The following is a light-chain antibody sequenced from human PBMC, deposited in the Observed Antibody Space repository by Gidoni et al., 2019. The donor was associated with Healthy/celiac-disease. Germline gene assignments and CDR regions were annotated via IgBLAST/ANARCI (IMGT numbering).Light chain of an antibody. CDR1: QSISSY. CDR2: AAS. Sequence: DIKMTQSPSSLSASVGDRVTITCRASQSISSYLNWYQQKPGKAPKLLIDAASSLQSGVPSRFIGSGSGTDFTLTISSLQPEDFATYYCQQSYSTPRYTFGQGTKLEIK. V-gene: IGKV1-39*01. J-gene: IGKJ2*01. CDR3: QQSYSTPRYT.